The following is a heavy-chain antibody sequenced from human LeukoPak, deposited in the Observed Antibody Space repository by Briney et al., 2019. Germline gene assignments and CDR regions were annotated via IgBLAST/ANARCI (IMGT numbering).Heavy chain of an antibody. Sequence: SETLSLTCTVSGGSISSYYWSWIRQPPGKRLEWIGYIYYSGSTNYNPSLKSRVTISVDTSKNQFSLKLSSVTAADTAVYYCARDYDSSGYDAFDIWGQGTMVTVSS. V-gene: IGHV4-59*01. CDR1: GGSISSYY. CDR3: ARDYDSSGYDAFDI. J-gene: IGHJ3*02. CDR2: IYYSGST. D-gene: IGHD3-22*01.